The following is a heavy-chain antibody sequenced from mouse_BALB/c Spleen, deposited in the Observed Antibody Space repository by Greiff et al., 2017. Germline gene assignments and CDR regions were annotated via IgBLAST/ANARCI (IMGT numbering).Heavy chain of an antibody. J-gene: IGHJ2*01. CDR2: IWAGGST. V-gene: IGHV2-9*02. CDR1: GFSLTSYG. CDR3: SRDPYLTSDLYYFDY. Sequence: VQRVESGPGLVAPSQSLSITCTVSGFSLTSYGVHWVSQPPGKGLEWLGVIWAGGSTNYNSDIMYRLNISKDNSKTQVFLKMTSLQTDDTAMYYCSRDPYLTSDLYYFDYWGQGTTLTVSS.